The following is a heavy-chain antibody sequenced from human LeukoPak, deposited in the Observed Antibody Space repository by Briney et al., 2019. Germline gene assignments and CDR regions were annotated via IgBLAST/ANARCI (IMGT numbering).Heavy chain of an antibody. V-gene: IGHV3-33*01. CDR3: ARDPVLLWFGEGMDV. CDR2: IWYDGSKK. Sequence: GGSLRLSCAASGFSFDTHGMHWVRQAPGKGLEWVAVIWYDGSKKYYADSVKGRFTISRDNSKNTLYLQMNSLRAEDTAVYYCARDPVLLWFGEGMDVWGQGTTATVSS. J-gene: IGHJ6*02. D-gene: IGHD3-10*01. CDR1: GFSFDTHG.